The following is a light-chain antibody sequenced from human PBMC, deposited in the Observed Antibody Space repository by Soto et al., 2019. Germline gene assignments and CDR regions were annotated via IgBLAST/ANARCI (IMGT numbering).Light chain of an antibody. CDR1: SSDVGGSNS. Sequence: QSVLTQPASVSGSPGQSITISCTGTSSDVGGSNSVSWYQQYPGKAPKLMIYDVSNRLSGVSNRFSGSKSGNTASLTISGLQAEDEADYYCSSYTSSSILFGGGTKLTVL. CDR3: SSYTSSSIL. V-gene: IGLV2-14*01. CDR2: DVS. J-gene: IGLJ3*02.